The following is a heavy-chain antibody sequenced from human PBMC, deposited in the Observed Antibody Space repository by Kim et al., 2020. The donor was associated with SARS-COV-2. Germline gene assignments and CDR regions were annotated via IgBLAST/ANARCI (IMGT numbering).Heavy chain of an antibody. V-gene: IGHV3-21*01. D-gene: IGHD2-21*01. J-gene: IGHJ3*02. Sequence: GGSLRLSCAASGFTFSSYSMNWVRQAPGKGLEWVSSISSSSSYIYYADSVKGRFTISRDNAKNSLYLQMNSLRAEDTAVYYCARDSILWWSSLGHDAFVIWGQGTMVTVSS. CDR3: ARDSILWWSSLGHDAFVI. CDR2: ISSSSSYI. CDR1: GFTFSSYS.